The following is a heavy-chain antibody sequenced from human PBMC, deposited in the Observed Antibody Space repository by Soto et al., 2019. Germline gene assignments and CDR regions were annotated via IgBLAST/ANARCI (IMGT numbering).Heavy chain of an antibody. D-gene: IGHD3-16*01. CDR3: ARKGGMEFDY. J-gene: IGHJ4*02. V-gene: IGHV3-33*01. CDR2: IWFDGSNK. CDR1: GFTFSSFG. Sequence: QVQLVESGGGVVQPGRSLRLSCAASGFTFSSFGMHWVRQAPGKGLEWVALIWFDGSNKNYADSVKGRFTISRDNSKNTLSLQMNSLRAEDPAGYFCARKGGMEFDYWGQGTQVTVSS.